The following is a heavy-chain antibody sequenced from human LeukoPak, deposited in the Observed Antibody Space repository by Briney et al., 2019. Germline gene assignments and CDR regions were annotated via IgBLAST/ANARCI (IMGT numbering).Heavy chain of an antibody. D-gene: IGHD3-16*02. CDR3: ARVAHKALDYYYYYMDV. J-gene: IGHJ6*03. Sequence: ASVKVSRKASGGTFSSYAISWVRQAPGQGLEWMGGIIPIFGTANYAQKFQGRVTITADESTSTAYMELSSLRSEDTAVYYCARVAHKALDYYYYYMDVWGKGTTVTVSS. CDR2: IIPIFGTA. V-gene: IGHV1-69*13. CDR1: GGTFSSYA.